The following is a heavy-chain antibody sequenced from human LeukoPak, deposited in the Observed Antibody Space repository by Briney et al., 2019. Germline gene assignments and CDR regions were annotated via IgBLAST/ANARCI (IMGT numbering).Heavy chain of an antibody. CDR3: ARKGCSSTSCYTGYYYYYSMDV. Sequence: GASVKVSCKASGYTFTSYYMHWVRQAPGQGLEWMGIINPSGGSTSYAQKFQGRVTMTRDTSTSTVYMELSSLRSEDTAVYYCARKGCSSTSCYTGYYYYYSMDVWGQGTTVTVSS. V-gene: IGHV1-46*01. J-gene: IGHJ6*02. D-gene: IGHD2-2*02. CDR1: GYTFTSYY. CDR2: INPSGGST.